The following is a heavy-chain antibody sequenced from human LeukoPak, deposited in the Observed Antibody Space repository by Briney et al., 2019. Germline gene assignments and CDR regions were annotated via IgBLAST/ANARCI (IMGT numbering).Heavy chain of an antibody. CDR1: GFTFSSYA. D-gene: IGHD6-13*01. V-gene: IGHV3-23*01. CDR2: ISGSGGST. CDR3: AKDSSSWYSIVEDY. J-gene: IGHJ4*02. Sequence: GGSLRLSCAASGFTFSSYAMSWVRQAPGKGLEWVAAISGSGGSTYYADSVKGRFTISRDNSKNTLYLQMNSLRAEDTAVYYCAKDSSSWYSIVEDYWGQGTLVTVSS.